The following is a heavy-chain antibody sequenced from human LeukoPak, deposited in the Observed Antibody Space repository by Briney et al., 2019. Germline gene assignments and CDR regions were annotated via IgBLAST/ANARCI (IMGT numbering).Heavy chain of an antibody. CDR3: ATDYYDSSGYSNY. V-gene: IGHV1-24*01. J-gene: IGHJ4*02. CDR2: FDPEDGET. D-gene: IGHD3-22*01. CDR1: GYTLTELS. Sequence: ASVKVSCKVSGYTLTELSMHWVRQAPGKGLEWMGGFDPEDGETIYAQKFQGRVTMTEDTSTDTAYMELSSLRSENTAAYYCATDYYDSSGYSNYWGQGTLVTVSS.